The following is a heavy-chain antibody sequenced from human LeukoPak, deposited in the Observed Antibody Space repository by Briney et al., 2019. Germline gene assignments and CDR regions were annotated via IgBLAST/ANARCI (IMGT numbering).Heavy chain of an antibody. J-gene: IGHJ4*02. CDR3: AREGKNVDIVATTEYYFDY. V-gene: IGHV4-34*01. D-gene: IGHD5-12*01. Sequence: PSETLSLTCAVYGVSFSGYYWSWLRQPPGKGLEWIGEINHSGSTNYNPSLKSRVTISVDTSKNQFSLKLSSVTAADTAVYYCAREGKNVDIVATTEYYFDYWGQGTLVTVSS. CDR2: INHSGST. CDR1: GVSFSGYY.